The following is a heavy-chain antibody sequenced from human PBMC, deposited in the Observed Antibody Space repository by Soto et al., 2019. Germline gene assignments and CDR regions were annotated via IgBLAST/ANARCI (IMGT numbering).Heavy chain of an antibody. Sequence: QLQLQESGPGLVKPSETLSLTCTVSGGSFSSSSYYWGWIRQPPGKGLEWIGSIYYSGSTYYNPSLTSRVSISVDTSKNQFSLKLSSVTAADTAVYYCARRRFTMVRGVDWYFDLWGRGTLVTVSS. CDR3: ARRRFTMVRGVDWYFDL. CDR1: GGSFSSSSYY. CDR2: IYYSGST. V-gene: IGHV4-39*01. J-gene: IGHJ2*01. D-gene: IGHD3-10*01.